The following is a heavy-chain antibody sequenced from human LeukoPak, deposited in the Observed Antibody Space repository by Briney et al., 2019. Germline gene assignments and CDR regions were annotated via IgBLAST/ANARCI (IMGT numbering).Heavy chain of an antibody. CDR1: GFIVGSNY. D-gene: IGHD3-22*01. V-gene: IGHV3-11*06. CDR2: ISGSSSHS. Sequence: TGGSLRLSCAASGFIVGSNYMSWVRQAPGKGLEWVSYISGSSSHSNYADSVKGRFTISRDNAKNSLFLQMSSLRADDTAIYYCARVNPISSGFYAYWGQGTLVTVSS. CDR3: ARVNPISSGFYAY. J-gene: IGHJ4*02.